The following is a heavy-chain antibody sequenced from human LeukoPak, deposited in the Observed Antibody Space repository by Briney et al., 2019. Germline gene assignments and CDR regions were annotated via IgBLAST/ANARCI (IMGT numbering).Heavy chain of an antibody. CDR2: IYYSGST. D-gene: IGHD2-2*03. J-gene: IGHJ6*04. CDR1: GGSISSYY. CDR3: ARDLSGYCSSTSCYYGMDV. Sequence: SETLSPTCTVSGGSISSYYWSWIRQPPGKGLEWIGYIYYSGSTNYNPSLKSRVTISVDTFKNQFSLKLSSVTAADTAVYYCARDLSGYCSSTSCYYGMDVWGKGTTVTVSS. V-gene: IGHV4-59*01.